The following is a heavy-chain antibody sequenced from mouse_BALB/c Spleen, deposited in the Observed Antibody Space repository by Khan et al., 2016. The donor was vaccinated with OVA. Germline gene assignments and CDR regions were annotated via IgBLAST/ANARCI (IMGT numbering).Heavy chain of an antibody. J-gene: IGHJ2*01. CDR3: ARVYGGDFDY. V-gene: IGHV3-2*02. D-gene: IGHD2-10*02. Sequence: VQLKESGPGLVKPSQSLSLTCTVTGYSITSDYAWNWIRQFPGNKLEWMGFISYSGNTKYNPSLKSRISMTRDTSKNQFFLQLNSVTPEDTATYYCARVYGGDFDYWGQGTTLKVSS. CDR1: GYSITSDYA. CDR2: ISYSGNT.